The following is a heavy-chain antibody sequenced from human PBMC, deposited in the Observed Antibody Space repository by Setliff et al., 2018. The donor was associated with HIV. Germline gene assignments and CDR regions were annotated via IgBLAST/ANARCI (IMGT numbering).Heavy chain of an antibody. CDR1: GGTFSSYA. CDR3: ARGGGGYYYVGAVDI. Sequence: SVKVSCKASGGTFSSYAISWVRQAPGQGLEWMGGIIPIFGTANYAQKFQGRVTMTGNTSISTAYMELSSLRSEDTAVYYCARGGGGYYYVGAVDIWGQGTVVTVSS. V-gene: IGHV1-69*06. D-gene: IGHD3-22*01. J-gene: IGHJ3*02. CDR2: IIPIFGTA.